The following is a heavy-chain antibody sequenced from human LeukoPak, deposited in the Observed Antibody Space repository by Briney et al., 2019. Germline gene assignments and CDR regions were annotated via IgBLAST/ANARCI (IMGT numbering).Heavy chain of an antibody. J-gene: IGHJ5*02. Sequence: GESLKISCKGSGYSFTTNWVGWVRQMPGKGLESMGIIFPGDPDTRYSPSFQGQVTISADKSISTAYLQWSSLKASDTAMYYCARGSIAAAGTSDWFDPWGQGTLVTVSS. V-gene: IGHV5-51*01. D-gene: IGHD6-13*01. CDR1: GYSFTTNW. CDR3: ARGSIAAAGTSDWFDP. CDR2: IFPGDPDT.